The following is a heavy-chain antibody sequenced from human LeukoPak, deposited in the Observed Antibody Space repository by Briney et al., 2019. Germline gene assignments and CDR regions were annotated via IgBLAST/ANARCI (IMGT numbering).Heavy chain of an antibody. D-gene: IGHD5-12*01. J-gene: IGHJ4*02. CDR2: IIPIFGTA. CDR3: ARDQGGYSGSKRDFDY. V-gene: IGHV1-69*13. Sequence: ASVKVSCKASGGTFSSYAISWVRQAPGQGLEWMGGIIPIFGTANYAQKFQGRVTITADESTSTAYMELRSLRSDDTAVYYCARDQGGYSGSKRDFDYWGQGTLVTVSS. CDR1: GGTFSSYA.